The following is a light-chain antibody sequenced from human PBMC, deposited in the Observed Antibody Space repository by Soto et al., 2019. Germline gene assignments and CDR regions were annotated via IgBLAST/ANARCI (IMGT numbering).Light chain of an antibody. CDR2: GAS. J-gene: IGKJ1*01. Sequence: EIVLTQSPGTLSLSPGERATLSCRASQSVSSSYLAWYQQKPGQAPRLLIYGASSRATGIPDRLRGSGSGTDFTLTISRLEPEDFAVYYCQHYGSSPKTFGQGTKVEIK. CDR3: QHYGSSPKT. CDR1: QSVSSSY. V-gene: IGKV3-20*01.